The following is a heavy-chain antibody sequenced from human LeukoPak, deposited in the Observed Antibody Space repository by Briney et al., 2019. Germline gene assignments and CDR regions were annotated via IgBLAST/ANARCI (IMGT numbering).Heavy chain of an antibody. CDR3: ARGGPSYYGSGSPFDY. CDR1: GGSISTYY. D-gene: IGHD3-10*01. J-gene: IGHJ4*02. Sequence: SETLSLTCTVSGGSISTYYWSWIRQPPGKELEWIGYIYYSGSTNYNPSLKSRLTISVDTSKNQSSLKLNSVTAADTAVYYCARGGPSYYGSGSPFDYWGQGTLVTISS. CDR2: IYYSGST. V-gene: IGHV4-59*01.